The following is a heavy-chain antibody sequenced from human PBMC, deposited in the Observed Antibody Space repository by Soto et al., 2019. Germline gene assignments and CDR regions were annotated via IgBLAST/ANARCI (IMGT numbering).Heavy chain of an antibody. CDR1: GGTITSSTFY. J-gene: IGHJ4*02. D-gene: IGHD2-21*02. V-gene: IGHV4-39*01. CDR2: VLQSGST. Sequence: SETLSLTCSVSGGTITSSTFYWGWIRQTPGKGLEWIGSVLQSGSTFYNPSLKSRLSISVDTSKNQFSLELKSVTAADTAVYYCDDVTAIRPILDCRGQGILVTVYS. CDR3: DDVTAIRPILDC.